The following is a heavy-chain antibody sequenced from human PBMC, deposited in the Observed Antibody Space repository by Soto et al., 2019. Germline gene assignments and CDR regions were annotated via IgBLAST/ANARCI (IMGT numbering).Heavy chain of an antibody. CDR2: IRGDGSNV. D-gene: IGHD1-26*01. V-gene: IGHV3-33*01. CDR3: ARDGVGATAYFGYFDY. J-gene: IGHJ4*02. CDR1: GTIFDGFG. Sequence: LRLSCAASGTIFDGFGMHWVRQAPGQGLEWVAVIRGDGSNVEFADSVKGRFIISRDNFKRMLYLQMDSLRAEDTAVYYCARDGVGATAYFGYFDYWGQGALVTVSS.